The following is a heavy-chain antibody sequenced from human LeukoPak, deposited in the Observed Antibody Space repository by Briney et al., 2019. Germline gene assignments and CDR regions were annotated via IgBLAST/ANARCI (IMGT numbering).Heavy chain of an antibody. CDR3: AKDGSPYYDSSGYHHPFDY. Sequence: GGSLRLSCAASGFTFDDYAMQWVRQAPGKGVEWVSGISWNSDSIGYADSVKGRFTISRDNAKNSLYLQMNSLRAEDTALYYCAKDGSPYYDSSGYHHPFDYWGQGTLVTVSS. CDR2: ISWNSDSI. D-gene: IGHD3-22*01. CDR1: GFTFDDYA. V-gene: IGHV3-9*01. J-gene: IGHJ4*02.